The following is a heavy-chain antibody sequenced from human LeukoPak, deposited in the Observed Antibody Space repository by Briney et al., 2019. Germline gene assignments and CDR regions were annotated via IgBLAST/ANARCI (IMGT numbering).Heavy chain of an antibody. CDR1: GFTFSSYS. CDR3: ARAIYSSSWSFDY. Sequence: PGGSLRLSCAASGFTFSSYSMNWVRQAPGKGLEWVSSISSSSSYIYYADSVKGRFTISRDNAKNSLYLQMNSLRAEDTAVYYCARAIYSSSWSFDYWGQGTLVTVSS. D-gene: IGHD6-13*01. CDR2: ISSSSSYI. J-gene: IGHJ4*02. V-gene: IGHV3-21*01.